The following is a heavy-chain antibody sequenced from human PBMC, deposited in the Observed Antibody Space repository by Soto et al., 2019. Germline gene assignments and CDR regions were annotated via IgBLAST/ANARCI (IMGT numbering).Heavy chain of an antibody. CDR3: ARGFEGGSSNYHYGMDV. V-gene: IGHV1-69*13. CDR1: GGTFSSYA. Sequence: SVKVSCKASGGTFSSYAISWVRQAPGQGLEWMGGIIPIFGTANYAQKFQGRVTITADESTSTAYMELSSLRSEDTAVYYCARGFEGGSSNYHYGMDVCGQGTTVTVSS. D-gene: IGHD3-16*01. J-gene: IGHJ6*02. CDR2: IIPIFGTA.